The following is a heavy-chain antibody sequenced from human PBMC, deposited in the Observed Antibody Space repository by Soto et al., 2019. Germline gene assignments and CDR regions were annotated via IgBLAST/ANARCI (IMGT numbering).Heavy chain of an antibody. D-gene: IGHD3-10*01. CDR1: GGTFSSYA. Sequence: ASVKVSCKASGGTFSSYAISWVRQAPGQGLEWMGGIIPIFGTANYAQKFQGRVTITADESTSTAYMELSSLRSEDTAVYYCARRFDLYYYGMDVWGQGTTVTVSS. J-gene: IGHJ6*02. CDR3: ARRFDLYYYGMDV. CDR2: IIPIFGTA. V-gene: IGHV1-69*13.